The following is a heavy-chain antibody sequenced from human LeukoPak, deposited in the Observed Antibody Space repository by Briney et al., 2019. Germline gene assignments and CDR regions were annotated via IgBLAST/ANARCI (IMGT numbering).Heavy chain of an antibody. V-gene: IGHV2-5*01. D-gene: IGHD3-9*01. Sequence: SGPTLVNPTQTLTLTCTFSGFSLSTSGVDVGWIRQPPGKALEWLAVIFWNDDKRYSPSLKSRLTITKDTSKNQVVLTMTNMDPVDTATYYCAHTLLDSHLGYWGQGTLVTVSS. CDR3: AHTLLDSHLGY. J-gene: IGHJ4*02. CDR1: GFSLSTSGVD. CDR2: IFWNDDK.